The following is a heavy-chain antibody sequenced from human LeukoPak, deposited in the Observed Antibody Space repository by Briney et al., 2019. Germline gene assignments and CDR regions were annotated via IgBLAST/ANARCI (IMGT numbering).Heavy chain of an antibody. CDR3: AKERYMVRGVITD. CDR2: ISGSGGST. D-gene: IGHD3-10*01. Sequence: GGSLRLSCAASGFTFSRYGMSWVRQAPGKGLEWVSAISGSGGSTFYADSVKGRFTISRDNSKNTLYLQMNSLRAEDTAVYYCAKERYMVRGVITDWGQGTLVTVSS. J-gene: IGHJ4*02. V-gene: IGHV3-23*01. CDR1: GFTFSRYG.